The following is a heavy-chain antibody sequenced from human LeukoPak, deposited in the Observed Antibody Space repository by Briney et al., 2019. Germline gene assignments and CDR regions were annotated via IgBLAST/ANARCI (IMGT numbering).Heavy chain of an antibody. Sequence: GASVKVSCKASGYTFTGYYMHWVRQAPGQGLEWMGWINPNSGGTNYAQKFQGRVTMTRDTSISTAYMELSRLRSDDTAVYYCATPEYYYDSSGYYSGNYFDYWGQGTLVTVSS. D-gene: IGHD3-22*01. CDR1: GYTFTGYY. CDR3: ATPEYYYDSSGYYSGNYFDY. CDR2: INPNSGGT. V-gene: IGHV1-2*02. J-gene: IGHJ4*02.